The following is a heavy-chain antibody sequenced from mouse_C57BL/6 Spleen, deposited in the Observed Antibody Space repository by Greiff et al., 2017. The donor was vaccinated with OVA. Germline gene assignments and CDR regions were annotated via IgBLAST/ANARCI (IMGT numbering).Heavy chain of an antibody. J-gene: IGHJ1*03. D-gene: IGHD1-1*01. CDR1: GYTFTSYW. Sequence: QVQLQQPGAELVKPGASVKLSCKASGYTFTSYWMHWVKQRPGQGLEWIGMIHPNSGSTNYNEKFKSKATLTVDKSSSTAYMQLSSLTSEDSAVYYCAREEGYYYGSSYRYFGVWGTGTTVTVSS. CDR2: IHPNSGST. CDR3: AREEGYYYGSSYRYFGV. V-gene: IGHV1-64*01.